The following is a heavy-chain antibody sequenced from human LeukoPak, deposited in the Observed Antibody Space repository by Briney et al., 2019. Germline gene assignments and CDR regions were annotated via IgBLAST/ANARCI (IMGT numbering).Heavy chain of an antibody. V-gene: IGHV3-7*03. Sequence: PGGSLRLSCAASGFTFNGYWMSWVGQAPGKGLEWVANIKEDGSEKYYVDSVKGRFTISRDNAKNSLYLQMNSLRAEDTAVYYCAREYGYSYGTVWGQGTLVTVSS. D-gene: IGHD5-18*01. CDR2: IKEDGSEK. CDR3: AREYGYSYGTV. J-gene: IGHJ4*02. CDR1: GFTFNGYW.